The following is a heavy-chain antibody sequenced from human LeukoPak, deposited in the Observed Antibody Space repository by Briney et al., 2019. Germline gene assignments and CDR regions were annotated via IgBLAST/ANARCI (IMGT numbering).Heavy chain of an antibody. CDR3: ARGPRSYYGMDV. Sequence: SVKVSCKASGGTFSSYAISWVRQAPGQGLEWMGGIIPIFGTANYAQKFQGRVTITADESTSTAYMELSSLRSEDTAVYYCARGPRSYYGMDVWGQGTTVTVSS. CDR1: GGTFSSYA. D-gene: IGHD1-14*01. V-gene: IGHV1-69*13. J-gene: IGHJ6*02. CDR2: IIPIFGTA.